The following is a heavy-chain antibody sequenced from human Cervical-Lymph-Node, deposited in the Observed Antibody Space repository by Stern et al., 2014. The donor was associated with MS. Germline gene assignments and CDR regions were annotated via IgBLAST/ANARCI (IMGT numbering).Heavy chain of an antibody. Sequence: QVQLVQFGAEVKKSGASVKVSFKVSGYTFTEMSMNWVRQAPGKGLEWMGGFEPQHGKTVYAQKIQGRVTMADDRSTYTAYMELTSLRSDDTAVYYCSTHRGLVTYYYGLDVWGQGTTVTVSS. CDR1: GYTFTEMS. V-gene: IGHV1-24*01. CDR3: STHRGLVTYYYGLDV. J-gene: IGHJ6*02. CDR2: FEPQHGKT. D-gene: IGHD2-21*02.